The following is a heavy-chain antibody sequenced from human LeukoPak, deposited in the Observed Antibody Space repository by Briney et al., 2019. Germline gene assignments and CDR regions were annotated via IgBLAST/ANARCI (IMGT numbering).Heavy chain of an antibody. CDR2: VSDSGATT. D-gene: IGHD3-10*01. CDR1: GFTFSSYA. CDR3: AKPMTRTMVRGVPPSDY. V-gene: IGHV3-23*01. Sequence: PGGSLRLSCAASGFTFSSYAMSWVRQAPGKGLEWVSAVSDSGATTYYADSVKGRFTISRDNSKNTLYLQMNILRAEDTAVYYCAKPMTRTMVRGVPPSDYWGQGTLVTVSS. J-gene: IGHJ4*02.